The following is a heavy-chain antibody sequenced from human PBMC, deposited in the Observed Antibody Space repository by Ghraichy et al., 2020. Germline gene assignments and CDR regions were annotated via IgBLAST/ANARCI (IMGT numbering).Heavy chain of an antibody. V-gene: IGHV6-1*01. CDR2: TYYRSRWYN. J-gene: IGHJ5*01. CDR3: ARDHEGLDS. CDR1: GDSVSNNSTA. Sequence: SCAISGDSVSNNSTAWNWIRQSPSRGLEWLGRTYYRSRWYNEYAVSVKSRITITPDTSKNQFSLQLTSMTPEDTAVYYCARDHEGLDSWGHGTLVTVSS.